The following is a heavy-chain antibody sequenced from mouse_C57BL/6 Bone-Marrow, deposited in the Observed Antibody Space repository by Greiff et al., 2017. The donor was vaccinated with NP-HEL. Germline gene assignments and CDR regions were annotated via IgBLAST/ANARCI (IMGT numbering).Heavy chain of an antibody. Sequence: VQLQQPGAELVKPGASVKLSCKASGYTFTSYWMHWVKQRPGQGLEWIGMIHPYSGSTNYNEKFKSKATLTVDKSSSTAYMQLSSLTSEDSAVYYCASEVYYAYSPGYWGQGTTLTVSS. CDR2: IHPYSGST. CDR1: GYTFTSYW. CDR3: ASEVYYAYSPGY. J-gene: IGHJ2*01. D-gene: IGHD2-2*01. V-gene: IGHV1-64*01.